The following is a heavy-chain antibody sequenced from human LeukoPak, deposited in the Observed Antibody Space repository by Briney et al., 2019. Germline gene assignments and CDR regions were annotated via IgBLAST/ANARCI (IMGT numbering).Heavy chain of an antibody. CDR2: INPSGGST. CDR3: ARVGSGSYYIPDY. D-gene: IGHD3-10*01. V-gene: IGHV1-46*03. J-gene: IGHJ4*02. CDR1: GYTFTSYY. Sequence: GASVKVSCKASGYTFTSYYMHWVRQAPGQGLEWMGIINPSGGSTSYAQKFQGRVTMTRDTSTSTVYTELSSRRSEDMAVYYCARVGSGSYYIPDYWGQGTLVTVSS.